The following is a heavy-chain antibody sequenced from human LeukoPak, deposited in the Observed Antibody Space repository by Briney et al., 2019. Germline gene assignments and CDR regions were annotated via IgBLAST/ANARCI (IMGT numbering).Heavy chain of an antibody. V-gene: IGHV1-18*01. Sequence: ASVKVSCKASGYTFTSYGISWVRQAPGQGLEWMGWISAYNGNTNYAQKLQGRVTITADESTSTAYMELSSLRSEDTAVYYCARVPPNYYDSKAGTLGAFDIWGQGTMVTVSS. CDR3: ARVPPNYYDSKAGTLGAFDI. CDR2: ISAYNGNT. CDR1: GYTFTSYG. D-gene: IGHD3-22*01. J-gene: IGHJ3*02.